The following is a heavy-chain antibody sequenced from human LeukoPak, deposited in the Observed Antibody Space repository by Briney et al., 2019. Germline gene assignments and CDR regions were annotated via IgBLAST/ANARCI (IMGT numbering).Heavy chain of an antibody. CDR1: GGSFSGYY. D-gene: IGHD6-13*01. Sequence: PSETLSLTCAVYGGSFSGYYWSWIRQPPGKGLEWIGEINHSGSTNYNPSLKSRVTISVDTSKNQFSLKLSSVTAADTAVYYCAGSSFNWFDPWGQGTLVTVSS. J-gene: IGHJ5*02. V-gene: IGHV4-34*01. CDR3: AGSSFNWFDP. CDR2: INHSGST.